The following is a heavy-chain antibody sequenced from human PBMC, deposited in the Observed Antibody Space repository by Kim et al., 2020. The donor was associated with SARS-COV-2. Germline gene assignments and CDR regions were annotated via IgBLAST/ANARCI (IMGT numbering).Heavy chain of an antibody. V-gene: IGHV1-69*13. CDR3: AREQPYCSGGSCNVGWFDP. Sequence: SVKVSCKASGGTFSSYAISWVRQAPGQGLEWMGGIIPIFGTANYAQKFQGRVTITADESTSTAYMELSSLRSEDTAVYYCAREQPYCSGGSCNVGWFDPWGQGTLVTVSS. J-gene: IGHJ5*02. D-gene: IGHD2-15*01. CDR2: IIPIFGTA. CDR1: GGTFSSYA.